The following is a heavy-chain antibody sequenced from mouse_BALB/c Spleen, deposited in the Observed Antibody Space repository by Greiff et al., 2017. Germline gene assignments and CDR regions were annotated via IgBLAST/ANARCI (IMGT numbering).Heavy chain of an antibody. V-gene: IGHV2-5-1*01. Sequence: QVQLQQSGPSLVQPSQSLSITCTVSGFSLTSYGVHWVRQSPVKVLEWLGVIWRGGSTDYNAAFMSRLSITKDNSKSQVFFKMNSLQADDTAIYYGAKNTPTARATYPFAYWGQGTLVTVSA. D-gene: IGHD3-2*01. J-gene: IGHJ3*01. CDR2: IWRGGST. CDR3: AKNTPTARATYPFAY. CDR1: GFSLTSYG.